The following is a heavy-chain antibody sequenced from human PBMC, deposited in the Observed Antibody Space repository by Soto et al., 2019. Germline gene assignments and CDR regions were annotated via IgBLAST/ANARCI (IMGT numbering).Heavy chain of an antibody. Sequence: GGSLKLACEASGFSFGSYSMNWFRQAPGKGLVWVSFISGRGTTTYYADSVKGRFTVSRDNAKNSLSLEVNSLRDEDTAVYYCARLGYCSSATCKYYFYYYGMDVWGQGTTVTVYS. CDR1: GFSFGSYS. D-gene: IGHD2-2*01. CDR3: ARLGYCSSATCKYYFYYYGMDV. V-gene: IGHV3-48*02. CDR2: ISGRGTTT. J-gene: IGHJ6*02.